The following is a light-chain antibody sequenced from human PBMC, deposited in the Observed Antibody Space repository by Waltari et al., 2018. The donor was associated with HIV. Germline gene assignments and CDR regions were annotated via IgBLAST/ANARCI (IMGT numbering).Light chain of an antibody. V-gene: IGKV4-1*01. CDR2: WAS. CDR3: QQYVSVPYT. CDR1: QNFLDSSNNKNY. Sequence: DIVMTQPPDPLAVSLRERAATNCKASQNFLDSSNNKNYLAWYQQKPGKAPKLLIDWASTRESGVPYRFSGSGSGTDFTLTVSSLQAEDVAVYYCQQYVSVPYTFGRGTKLEIK. J-gene: IGKJ2*01.